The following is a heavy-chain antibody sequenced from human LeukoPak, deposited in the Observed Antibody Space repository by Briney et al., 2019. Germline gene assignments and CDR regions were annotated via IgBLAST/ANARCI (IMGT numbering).Heavy chain of an antibody. Sequence: PSETLSLTCTVSGGSISSYYWSWIRQPPGKGLERIGYIYYSGSTNYNPSLKSRVTISVDTSKNQFSLKLSSVTAADTAVYYCARAVGSGWPYYYYGMDVWGQGTTVTVSS. CDR1: GGSISSYY. CDR2: IYYSGST. V-gene: IGHV4-59*01. J-gene: IGHJ6*02. D-gene: IGHD6-19*01. CDR3: ARAVGSGWPYYYYGMDV.